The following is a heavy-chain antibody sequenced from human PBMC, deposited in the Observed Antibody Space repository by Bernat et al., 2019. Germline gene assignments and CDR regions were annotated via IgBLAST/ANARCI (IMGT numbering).Heavy chain of an antibody. D-gene: IGHD5-18*01. CDR1: GGSISSGSYY. CDR3: AREGGDTALLP. J-gene: IGHJ4*02. CDR2: IYTSGST. V-gene: IGHV4-61*02. Sequence: QVQLQESGPGLVKPSQTLSLTCTVSGGSISSGSYYWSWIRQPAGKGLEWIGRIYTSGSTNYNPSLKSRVTISVDTSKNQFSLKLSSVTAADTAVYYCAREGGDTALLPWGQGTLVTVSS.